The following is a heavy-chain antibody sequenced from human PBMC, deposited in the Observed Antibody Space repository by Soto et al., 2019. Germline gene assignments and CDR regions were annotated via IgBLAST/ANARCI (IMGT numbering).Heavy chain of an antibody. D-gene: IGHD3-3*02. CDR3: ARDLAAGDH. V-gene: IGHV1-46*01. CDR1: GYTFTHYY. CDR2: INPASGST. J-gene: IGHJ4*02. Sequence: QVQLVQSGAEVKKPGASVKLSCRTSGYTFTHYYIHWVRQAPGQGLEWLAIINPASGSTNYAQDFQRRVTLTMDTDTTTVYMELSGLRGEDTAIFYCARDLAAGDHWGQGTLVTVSS.